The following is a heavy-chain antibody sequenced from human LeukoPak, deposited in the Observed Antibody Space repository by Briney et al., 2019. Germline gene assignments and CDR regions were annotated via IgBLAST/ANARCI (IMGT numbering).Heavy chain of an antibody. D-gene: IGHD4-17*01. CDR2: IWYDGSNK. CDR1: GFTFSSYG. Sequence: GRSLRLPCAASGFTFSSYGMHWVRQAPGKGLEWVGVIWYDGSNKYYADSVKGRFTISRDNSKNTLYLQMNSLRAEDTAVYYCARDRHGDYSFDYWGQGTLVTVSS. J-gene: IGHJ4*02. V-gene: IGHV3-33*01. CDR3: ARDRHGDYSFDY.